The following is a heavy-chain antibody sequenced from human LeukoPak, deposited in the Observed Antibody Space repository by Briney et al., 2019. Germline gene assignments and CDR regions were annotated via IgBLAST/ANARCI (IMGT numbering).Heavy chain of an antibody. CDR2: IKEDGSEI. CDR3: ARDRGYSTFDY. D-gene: IGHD4-23*01. J-gene: IGHJ4*02. Sequence: GGSLRLSCAASGFTFSDYYMSWIRQAPGKGLEWVANIKEDGSEINYVDSVKGRFTISRDNAKNSLYLQMNSLRVDDTAVYCCARDRGYSTFDYWGQGTLVTVSS. V-gene: IGHV3-7*01. CDR1: GFTFSDYY.